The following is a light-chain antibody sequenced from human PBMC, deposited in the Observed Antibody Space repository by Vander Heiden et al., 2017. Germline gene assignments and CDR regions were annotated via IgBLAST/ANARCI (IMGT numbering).Light chain of an antibody. CDR2: GAS. CDR3: QQSYSTPWT. CDR1: QSISSY. V-gene: IGKV1-39*01. Sequence: DIQMTQSPSSLSASVGDRVTITCRASQSISSYLNWYQQKPGKAPKLLIYGASSLQSGVPSRFSGSGSGTDFTPTISSLQPEDFATYYCQQSYSTPWTFGQGTKVEIK. J-gene: IGKJ1*01.